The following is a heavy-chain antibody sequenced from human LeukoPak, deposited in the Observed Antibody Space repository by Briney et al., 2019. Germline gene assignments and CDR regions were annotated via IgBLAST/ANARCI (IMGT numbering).Heavy chain of an antibody. CDR3: ARVGDRSGNGYSH. J-gene: IGHJ4*02. CDR2: ISRSGGNT. Sequence: GGSLRLSCAASGFTISRSSMHWVRQAPGKGLEFVSAISRSGGNTYYANSVKGRFTISRDTSKNTLYLQVGSLRVEDMVVYYCARVGDRSGNGYSHWGQGTLVTVSS. CDR1: GFTISRSS. V-gene: IGHV3-64*01. D-gene: IGHD2-2*03.